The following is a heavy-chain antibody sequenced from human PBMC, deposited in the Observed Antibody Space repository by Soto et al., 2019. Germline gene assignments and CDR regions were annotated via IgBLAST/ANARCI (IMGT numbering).Heavy chain of an antibody. D-gene: IGHD1-26*01. CDR3: SGGVGEAF. CDR2: INQDGSEK. CDR1: ESTVSRDW. Sequence: EVHLVESGGGLVQTGGSLRLSCAIFESTVSRDWMNWVRQAPGKGLEWVAHINQDGSEKYYVDSVKGRFTISRDNAKKSLYLQMNSLRPADTVMYYCSGGVGEAFWGQGTLVTVSS. J-gene: IGHJ4*02. V-gene: IGHV3-7*04.